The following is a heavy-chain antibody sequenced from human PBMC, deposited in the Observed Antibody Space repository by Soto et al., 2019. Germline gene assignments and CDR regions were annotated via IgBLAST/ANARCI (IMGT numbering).Heavy chain of an antibody. V-gene: IGHV4-59*11. CDR2: VHSRGDT. J-gene: IGHJ4*02. CDR3: TRVLDPGYSDY. CDR1: GGSISGHY. Sequence: SETLSLTCTVSGGSISGHYWSWIRQAPGKTLEWIGHVHSRGDTNYNPSLRSRLTVSADTSRNQFSLKLTSVTAADTAIYYCTRVLDPGYSDYWGQGTPVTVSS.